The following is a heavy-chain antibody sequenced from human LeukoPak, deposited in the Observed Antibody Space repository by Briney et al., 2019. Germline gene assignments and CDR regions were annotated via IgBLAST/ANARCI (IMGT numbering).Heavy chain of an antibody. Sequence: SETLSLTCTVSGGSISSSSYYWDWIRQPPGKALEWIGTIYYSGSTYYNPSLKSRVTISVDTSKNQFSLKLSSVTAADTAVYYCTSRSGSFSDALDIWGQGTLVTVSS. D-gene: IGHD3-10*01. J-gene: IGHJ3*02. CDR1: GGSISSSSYY. CDR2: IYYSGST. CDR3: TSRSGSFSDALDI. V-gene: IGHV4-39*01.